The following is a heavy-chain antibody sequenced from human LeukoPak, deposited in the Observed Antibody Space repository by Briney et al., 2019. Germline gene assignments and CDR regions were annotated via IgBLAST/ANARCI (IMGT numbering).Heavy chain of an antibody. J-gene: IGHJ5*02. V-gene: IGHV3-30*18. CDR2: ISYDGSNK. D-gene: IGHD2-15*01. Sequence: PGGSLRLSCAASGSTFSRYGMHWVRQAPGKGLEWLAFISYDGSNKYYADSVEGRFIISRDNSKNTLYLQMNSLRAEDTAVYYCAKNGIVVVVPTNWFDPWGQGTLVTVSS. CDR1: GSTFSRYG. CDR3: AKNGIVVVVPTNWFDP.